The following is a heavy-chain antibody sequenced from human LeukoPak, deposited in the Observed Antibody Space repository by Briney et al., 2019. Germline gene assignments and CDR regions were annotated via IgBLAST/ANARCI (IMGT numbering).Heavy chain of an antibody. CDR1: GGSISSYY. V-gene: IGHV4-59*12. CDR3: ARDRFSMTTVTNWFDP. J-gene: IGHJ5*02. Sequence: SETLSLTCTVSGGSISSYYWSWIRQPPGKGLEWIGYIYYSGSTNYNPSLKSRVTISVDTSKNQFSLKLSSVTAADTAVYYCARDRFSMTTVTNWFDPWGQGTLVTVSS. D-gene: IGHD4-11*01. CDR2: IYYSGST.